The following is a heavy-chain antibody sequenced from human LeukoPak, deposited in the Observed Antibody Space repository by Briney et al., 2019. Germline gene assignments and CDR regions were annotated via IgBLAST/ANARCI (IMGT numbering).Heavy chain of an antibody. Sequence: GGSLRLSCAASGFTVSSKYMSWVRQAPGKGLEWVSGINWNGGSTGYADSVKGRFAISRDNAKNSLYLQMNSLRAEDTALYYCAREGYSSGWQLYYYYMDVWGKGTTVTVSS. CDR2: INWNGGST. J-gene: IGHJ6*03. CDR1: GFTVSSKY. CDR3: AREGYSSGWQLYYYYMDV. V-gene: IGHV3-20*04. D-gene: IGHD6-19*01.